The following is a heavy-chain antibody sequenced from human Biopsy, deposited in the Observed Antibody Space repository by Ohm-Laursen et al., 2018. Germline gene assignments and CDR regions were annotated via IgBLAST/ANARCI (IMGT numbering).Heavy chain of an antibody. J-gene: IGHJ4*02. D-gene: IGHD4/OR15-4a*01. CDR3: ARGANPFHY. Sequence: GSLRLSCSASGFTFSTYEMSWVRQAPGKGLEWVSYMSRSGDTIYYADSVKGRFTISRDNAKDSRYLQMNSLRADDTAVYYCARGANPFHYWGRGTLVTVSS. V-gene: IGHV3-48*03. CDR1: GFTFSTYE. CDR2: MSRSGDTI.